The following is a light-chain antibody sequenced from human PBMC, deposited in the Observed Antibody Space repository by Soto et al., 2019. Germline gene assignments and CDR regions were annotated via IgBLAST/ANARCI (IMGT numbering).Light chain of an antibody. CDR1: QSIRSN. CDR2: DAS. J-gene: IGKJ4*01. Sequence: EIVMTQSPAPLSVSPGERATLSCRASQSIRSNLAWYQQKPGQAPSLLIYDASTRATAIPARFSGSGSGTEFTLTISSLQSEDFAVYSCQQYNNWPRSFGGGTKVEIK. CDR3: QQYNNWPRS. V-gene: IGKV3-15*01.